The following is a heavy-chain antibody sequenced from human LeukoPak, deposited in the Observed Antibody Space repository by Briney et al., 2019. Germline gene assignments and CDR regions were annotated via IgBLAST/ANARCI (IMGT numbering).Heavy chain of an antibody. D-gene: IGHD3-3*01. Sequence: PSETLSLTCAVYGGSFSGCYWSWIRQPPGKGLGWIGEINHSGSTNYNPSLKSRVTISVDTSKNQFSLKLSSVTAADTAVYYCARHADYDFWSGYSAGNGDWFDPWGQGTLVTVSS. CDR2: INHSGST. V-gene: IGHV4-34*01. CDR3: ARHADYDFWSGYSAGNGDWFDP. J-gene: IGHJ5*02. CDR1: GGSFSGCY.